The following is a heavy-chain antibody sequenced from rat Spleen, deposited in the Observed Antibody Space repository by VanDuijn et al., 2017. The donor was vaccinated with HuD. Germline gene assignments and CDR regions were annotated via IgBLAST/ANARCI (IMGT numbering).Heavy chain of an antibody. CDR3: ARGVNWLPY. Sequence: QVQLQQSGTEVVKPGTSVKLSCKASGYYLSSNHMNWIKQTTGQGLEWIGIINPGSGDTNYNVKFKGKATLTVDKSSSTAFMQLSSLTPEDSAVYYCARGVNWLPYWGQGTLVTVSS. V-gene: IGHV1-47*01. CDR1: GYYLSSNH. CDR2: INPGSGDT. D-gene: IGHD4-3*01. J-gene: IGHJ3*01.